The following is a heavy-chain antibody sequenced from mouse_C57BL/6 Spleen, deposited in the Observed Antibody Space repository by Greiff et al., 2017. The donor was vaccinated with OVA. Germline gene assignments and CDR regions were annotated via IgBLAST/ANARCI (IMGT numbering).Heavy chain of an antibody. CDR3: ASDYGSSYGYFDV. CDR2: INPSSGYT. D-gene: IGHD1-1*01. CDR1: GYTFTSYW. Sequence: VKLMESGAELAKPGASVKLSCKASGYTFTSYWMHWVKQRPGQGLEWIGYINPSSGYTKYNQKFKDKATLTADKSSSTAYMQLSSLTYEDSAVYYCASDYGSSYGYFDVWGTGTTVTVSS. V-gene: IGHV1-7*01. J-gene: IGHJ1*03.